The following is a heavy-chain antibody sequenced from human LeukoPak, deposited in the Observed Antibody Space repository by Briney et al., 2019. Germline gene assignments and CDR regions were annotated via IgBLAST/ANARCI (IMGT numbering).Heavy chain of an antibody. V-gene: IGHV3-9*01. D-gene: IGHD6-19*01. J-gene: IGHJ4*02. CDR3: AKADGYSSGCGDY. Sequence: PGRSLRLSCAASGFTFDDYAMHWVRQAPGKGLEWVSGISWNNGSIGYADSVKGRFTISRDNAKNSLYLQMNSLRAEDTALYYCAKADGYSSGCGDYWGQGTLVTVSS. CDR1: GFTFDDYA. CDR2: ISWNNGSI.